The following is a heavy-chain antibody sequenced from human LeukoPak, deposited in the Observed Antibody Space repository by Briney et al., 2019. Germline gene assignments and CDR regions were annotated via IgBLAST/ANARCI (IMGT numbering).Heavy chain of an antibody. CDR1: GFTFSSYE. V-gene: IGHV3-48*03. D-gene: IGHD6-19*01. J-gene: IGHJ5*02. CDR2: ISSSGSTI. CDR3: ARDHSGWQP. Sequence: GSLRLSCAASGFTFSSYEMNWVRQAPGKGLEWISFISSSGSTIYYADSVKGRFTISRDNAKNSLYLQMNSLRAEDTAVYYCARDHSGWQPWGQGTLVTVSS.